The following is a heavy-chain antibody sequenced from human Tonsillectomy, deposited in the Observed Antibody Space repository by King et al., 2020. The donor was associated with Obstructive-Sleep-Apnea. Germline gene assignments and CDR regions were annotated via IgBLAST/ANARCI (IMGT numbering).Heavy chain of an antibody. CDR3: ARERSSVYYYGSGSYYNDRGLDY. CDR2: ISAYNGNT. CDR1: GYTFTSYG. J-gene: IGHJ4*02. Sequence: QLVQSGAEVKKPGASVKVSCKASGYTFTSYGISWVRQAPGQGLEWMGWISAYNGNTNYAQKLQGRVTMTTDTSTSTAYMELRSLRSDDTAVYYCARERSSVYYYGSGSYYNDRGLDYWGQGTLVTVSS. V-gene: IGHV1-18*01. D-gene: IGHD3-10*01.